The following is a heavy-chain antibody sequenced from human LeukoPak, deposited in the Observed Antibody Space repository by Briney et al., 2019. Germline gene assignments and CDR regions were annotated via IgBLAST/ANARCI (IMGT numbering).Heavy chain of an antibody. CDR3: ARGSYGGDTGYYFDY. Sequence: SETLSLTCTVSGGPISGYYWSWIRQAAGKGLEWIGRVYSTGTTNYNPSLVSRATLSIDTSKNQFSLKVRSVTAADTAVYFCARGSYGGDTGYYFDYWGQGTLVTVSS. CDR1: GGPISGYY. J-gene: IGHJ4*02. V-gene: IGHV4-4*07. D-gene: IGHD4-23*01. CDR2: VYSTGTT.